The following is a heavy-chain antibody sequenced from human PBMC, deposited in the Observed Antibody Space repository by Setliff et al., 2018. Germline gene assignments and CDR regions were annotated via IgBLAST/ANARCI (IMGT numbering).Heavy chain of an antibody. CDR1: GNRFTDYF. CDR2: INPNSGDT. D-gene: IGHD1-1*01. Sequence: ASVKVSCKASGNRFTDYFLHWVRQAPGQGLEWMGWINPNSGDTHSAQKFQGRVTMTRDTSINTAYMELSSLRSEDTAMYYCAREGVETRSSTDYRYYMDVWGKGTTVTVSS. V-gene: IGHV1-2*02. CDR3: AREGVETRSSTDYRYYMDV. J-gene: IGHJ6*03.